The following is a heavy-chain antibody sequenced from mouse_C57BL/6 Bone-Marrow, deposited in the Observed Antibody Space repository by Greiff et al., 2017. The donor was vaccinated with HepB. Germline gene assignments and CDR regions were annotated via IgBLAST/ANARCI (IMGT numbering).Heavy chain of an antibody. J-gene: IGHJ2*01. CDR1: GYTFTSYW. CDR3: ARDGWFYFDY. V-gene: IGHV1-59*01. Sequence: QVQLQQPGAELVRPGTSVKLSCKASGYTFTSYWMHWVKQRPGQGLEWIGVIDTSDSYTNYNQKFKGKATLTVDTSSSTAYMQLSSLTSEDSAVYYCARDGWFYFDYWGQGTTLTVSS. CDR2: IDTSDSYT. D-gene: IGHD2-3*01.